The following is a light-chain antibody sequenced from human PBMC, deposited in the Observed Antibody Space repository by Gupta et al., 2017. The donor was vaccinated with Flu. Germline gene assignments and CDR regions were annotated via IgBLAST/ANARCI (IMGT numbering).Light chain of an antibody. CDR3: AAGDASRNGVV. CDR1: SSNIGSKT. Sequence: QSVLTQPPSASGTPGQRVTISCSGSSSNIGSKTVNWYQQLPGTAPNLLIYNNIQRPSGVPDRFSGSKSGTSAALAISGLQAEDEADYYCAAGDASRNGVVFGGGTNLTVL. V-gene: IGLV1-44*01. CDR2: NNI. J-gene: IGLJ2*01.